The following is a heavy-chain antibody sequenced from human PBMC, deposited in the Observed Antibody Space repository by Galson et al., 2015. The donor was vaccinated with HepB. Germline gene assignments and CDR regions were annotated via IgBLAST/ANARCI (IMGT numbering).Heavy chain of an antibody. V-gene: IGHV4-34*01. CDR3: ARGLRSLGSSGWGQMRGSCSYFDY. D-gene: IGHD6-19*01. CDR2: INHSGST. J-gene: IGHJ4*02. Sequence: SETLSLTCTVSGGSISSYYWSWIRQPPGKGLEWIGEINHSGSTNYNPSLKSRVTISVDTSKNQFSLKLSSVTAADTAVYYCARGLRSLGSSGWGQMRGSCSYFDYWGQGTLVTVSS. CDR1: GGSISSYY.